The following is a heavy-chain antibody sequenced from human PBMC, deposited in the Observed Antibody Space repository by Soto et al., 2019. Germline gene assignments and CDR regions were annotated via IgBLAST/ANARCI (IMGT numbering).Heavy chain of an antibody. V-gene: IGHV4-31*03. CDR2: IYYSGST. D-gene: IGHD2-15*01. Sequence: SETLSLTCTVSGGSISSGGYYWSWIRQHPGKGLEWIGYIYYSGSTYYNPSLKSRVTISVDTSKNQFSLKLSSVTAADTAVYYCARESDGLYCSGGSCYSGSWFDPWGQGTLVTVSS. J-gene: IGHJ5*02. CDR3: ARESDGLYCSGGSCYSGSWFDP. CDR1: GGSISSGGYY.